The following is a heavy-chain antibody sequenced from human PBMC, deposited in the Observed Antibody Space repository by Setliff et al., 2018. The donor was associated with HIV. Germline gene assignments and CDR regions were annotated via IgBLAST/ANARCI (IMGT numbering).Heavy chain of an antibody. CDR2: INPNSGDT. CDR1: GYMFTGYY. Sequence: ASVKVSCKASGYMFTGYYIHWVRQAPGQGLEWMGWINPNSGDTNYAQEFQGRVTMTRDTSISTAYMELGSLRSDDTAVYYCARDNYYYKSGNYYGGYWGQGTLVTVSS. CDR3: ARDNYYYKSGNYYGGY. D-gene: IGHD3-22*01. V-gene: IGHV1-2*02. J-gene: IGHJ4*02.